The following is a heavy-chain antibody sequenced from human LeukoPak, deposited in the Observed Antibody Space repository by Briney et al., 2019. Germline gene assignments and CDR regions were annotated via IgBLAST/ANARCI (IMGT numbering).Heavy chain of an antibody. J-gene: IGHJ3*02. CDR3: ARDRDYYGSGSPFNGDSFDI. Sequence: ASVVDSRKASGYTFTGYYMHWVRQAPGQGLEWMGWINPNSGGTNYAQKFQGRVTMTRDTSISTAYMELSRLRSDDTAVYYCARDRDYYGSGSPFNGDSFDIYGLGTNVTVSS. D-gene: IGHD3-10*01. CDR2: INPNSGGT. V-gene: IGHV1-2*02. CDR1: GYTFTGYY.